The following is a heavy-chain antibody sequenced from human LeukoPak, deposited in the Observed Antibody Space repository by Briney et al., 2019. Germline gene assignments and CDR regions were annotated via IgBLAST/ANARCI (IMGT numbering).Heavy chain of an antibody. CDR1: GFTVNYNY. J-gene: IGHJ5*02. D-gene: IGHD1-26*01. V-gene: IGHV3-66*01. Sequence: GGSMRLSRAASGFTVNYNYMSWVRQAPGKGLEWVSVIYSGGSTYYADSVKGRFTISRDDSKNTVYLQMNSLRVEDTAVYYCARVKVGITYWFDPWGQGTLVTVSS. CDR3: ARVKVGITYWFDP. CDR2: IYSGGST.